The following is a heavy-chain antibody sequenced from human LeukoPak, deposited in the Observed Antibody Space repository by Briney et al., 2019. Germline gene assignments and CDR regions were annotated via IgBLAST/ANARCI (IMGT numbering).Heavy chain of an antibody. D-gene: IGHD2-2*01. CDR3: ARGVVPAARSPMDV. V-gene: IGHV1-69*13. CDR1: GGTFSSYA. J-gene: IGHJ6*02. CDR2: IIPIFGTA. Sequence: SVKVSCKASGGTFSSYAISWVRQAPGQGLEWMGGIIPIFGTANYAQKFQGRVTITADESTSTAYMELSSLRSEDTAVYYCARGVVPAARSPMDVWGQGTTVTVSS.